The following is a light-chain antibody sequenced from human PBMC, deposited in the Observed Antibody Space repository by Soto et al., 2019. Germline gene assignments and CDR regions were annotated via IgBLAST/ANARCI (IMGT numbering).Light chain of an antibody. CDR3: QQYNSYWT. CDR1: QSISSW. Sequence: DIQMTQSPSTLSASVGDRVTITCRASQSISSWLAWYQQKPGKAPKLLIYDASSFESGVPSRFSGSGSGTEFTLTISSLQADDVATYYCQQYNSYWTFGQGTKVEIK. CDR2: DAS. J-gene: IGKJ1*01. V-gene: IGKV1-5*01.